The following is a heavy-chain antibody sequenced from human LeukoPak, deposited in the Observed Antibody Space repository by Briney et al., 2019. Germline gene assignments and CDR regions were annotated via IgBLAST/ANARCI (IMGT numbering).Heavy chain of an antibody. CDR2: INQDGSDK. CDR1: GFTFSRYN. J-gene: IGHJ3*02. D-gene: IGHD3-10*01. CDR3: ARGGSYSHNAFDI. V-gene: IGHV3-7*01. Sequence: GGSLRLSCAASGFTFSRYNMSWVRQAPGKGLEWVANINQDGSDKYYVDSVKGRFTISRDNAKNSLYLQMNSLRAEDTAVYYCARGGSYSHNAFDIWGQGTMVTVSS.